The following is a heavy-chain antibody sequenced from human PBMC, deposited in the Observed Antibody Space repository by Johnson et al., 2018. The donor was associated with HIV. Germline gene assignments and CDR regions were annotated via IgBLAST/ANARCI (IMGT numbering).Heavy chain of an antibody. V-gene: IGHV3-7*04. CDR2: IKQDGSEK. CDR3: AREGTWGSNDAFDI. CDR1: GFTFSTYW. Sequence: EVHLVESGGGLVQPGGSLRLSCAASGFTFSTYWMSCVRQAPGKGLEWVANIKQDGSEKYYVDSVKGRFTISRNNVRNSLYLQMNSLRAEDTAVYYCAREGTWGSNDAFDIWGQGTMVTVSS. D-gene: IGHD7-27*01. J-gene: IGHJ3*02.